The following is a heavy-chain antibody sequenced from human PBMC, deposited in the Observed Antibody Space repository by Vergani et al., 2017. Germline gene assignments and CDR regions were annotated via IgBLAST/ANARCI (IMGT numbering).Heavy chain of an antibody. CDR2: IIPILGIA. CDR1: GGTFSSYT. D-gene: IGHD2-2*02. CDR3: ARGDCISTSCYTVWFDP. J-gene: IGHJ5*02. Sequence: QVQLVQSGAEVKKPGSSVKVSCKASGGTFSSYTISWVRQAPGQGLEWMGRIIPILGIANYAQKFQGRVTLTADKSTSPAYMELSSRRSEDTAVYYCARGDCISTSCYTVWFDPWGQGTLVTVSS. V-gene: IGHV1-69*02.